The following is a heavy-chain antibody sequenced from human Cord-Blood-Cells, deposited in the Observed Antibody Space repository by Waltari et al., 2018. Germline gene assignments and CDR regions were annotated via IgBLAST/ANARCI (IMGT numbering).Heavy chain of an antibody. V-gene: IGHV1-2*02. CDR2: INPNSGGT. D-gene: IGHD1-26*01. J-gene: IGHJ5*02. CDR3: ARDLGATGWFDP. CDR1: GYTSTVSY. Sequence: QAQLVQSGAEVKTPGASVKVSCKTSGYTSTVSYKHSLRQAPGQGPVWMGWINPNSGGTNYAQKFQGRVTMTRDTSSSTAYMELSRLRSDDTAVYYCARDLGATGWFDPWGQGTLVTVSS.